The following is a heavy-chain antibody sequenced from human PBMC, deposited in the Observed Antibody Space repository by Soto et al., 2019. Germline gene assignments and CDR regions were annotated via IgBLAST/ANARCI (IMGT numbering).Heavy chain of an antibody. CDR2: MYYSGST. CDR1: GGSISSGTYY. Sequence: PSETLSLTCSVSGGSISSGTYYWGWIRQPPGKGLEWIGSMYYSGSTYYNPSLKSRVTISVDTSKNHFSLKLSSVTAADTAVYYCARGGDCSGGSCVFDPWGQGTLVTV. D-gene: IGHD2-15*01. J-gene: IGHJ5*02. CDR3: ARGGDCSGGSCVFDP. V-gene: IGHV4-39*02.